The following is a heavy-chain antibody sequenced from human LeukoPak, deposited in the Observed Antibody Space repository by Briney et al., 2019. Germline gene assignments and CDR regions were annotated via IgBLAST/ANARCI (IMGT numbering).Heavy chain of an antibody. V-gene: IGHV3-48*01. D-gene: IGHD3-9*01. Sequence: GGSLRLSCVASGFTFSTFGMNWVRQAPGKGLEWVPYVSSSSTTIYYADSVKGRFTISRDDAKSSLYLQMNSLRAEDTALYYCARMSTGYYDDYWGQGTLVAVSS. CDR3: ARMSTGYYDDY. CDR2: VSSSSTTI. CDR1: GFTFSTFG. J-gene: IGHJ4*02.